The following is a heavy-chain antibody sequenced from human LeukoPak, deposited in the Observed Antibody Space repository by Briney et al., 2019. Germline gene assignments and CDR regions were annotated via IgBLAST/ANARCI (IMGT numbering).Heavy chain of an antibody. V-gene: IGHV3-23*01. J-gene: IGHJ4*02. CDR2: ISGSGGSS. D-gene: IGHD5-12*01. CDR3: ALSGYGERDH. Sequence: PGTSLRLSCAASGLTFSSHAMSWVRQAPGKGLEWVSTISGSGGSSYYADSVKGRFTISRDNSKNTQYLQMDSLRAEDTAVYYCALSGYGERDHWGQGSLVTVSS. CDR1: GLTFSSHA.